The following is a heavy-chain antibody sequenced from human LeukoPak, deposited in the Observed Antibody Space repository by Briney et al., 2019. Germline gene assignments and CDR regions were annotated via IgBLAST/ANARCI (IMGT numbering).Heavy chain of an antibody. J-gene: IGHJ4*02. V-gene: IGHV4-61*01. CDR2: IYYSGST. CDR1: GGSVSSGSYY. D-gene: IGHD3-10*01. CDR3: ARDPAVHYFDY. Sequence: SETLSLTCTVSGGSVSSGSYYWSWIRQPPGKGLEWIGYIYYSGSTNYNPSLKSRVTISVDTSKNQFSLKLSPVTAADTAVYYCARDPAVHYFDYWGQGTLVTVSS.